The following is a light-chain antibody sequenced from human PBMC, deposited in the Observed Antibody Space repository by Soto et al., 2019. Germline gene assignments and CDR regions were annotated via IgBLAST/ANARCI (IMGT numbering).Light chain of an antibody. CDR3: QQYGSSPRT. CDR2: GAS. V-gene: IGKV3-20*01. J-gene: IGKJ1*01. Sequence: EIVLTQFPGTLSLSPGDRATVSCRASQSVSSAYLAWYQQKPGQAPRLLISGASSRATGIPDRFSGSGSETDFTLTISRLEAEDFAVYFCQQYGSSPRTFGQGTKVEI. CDR1: QSVSSAY.